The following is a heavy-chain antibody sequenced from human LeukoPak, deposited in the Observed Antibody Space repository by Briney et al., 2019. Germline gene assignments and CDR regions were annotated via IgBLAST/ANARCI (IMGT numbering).Heavy chain of an antibody. Sequence: KTSETLSLTCTVSGGSISTYYWSWIRQPPGKGLGWIGYIYYSGSTNYNPSLKSRVTISVDTSKNQFSLKQSSVTAADTAVYYCARASATYYYDSSGYDLDYWGQGPLVTVSS. CDR3: ARASATYYYDSSGYDLDY. J-gene: IGHJ4*02. CDR1: GGSISTYY. CDR2: IYYSGST. D-gene: IGHD3-22*01. V-gene: IGHV4-59*08.